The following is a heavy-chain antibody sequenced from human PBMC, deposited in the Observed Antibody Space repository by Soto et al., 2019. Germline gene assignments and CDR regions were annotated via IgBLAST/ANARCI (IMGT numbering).Heavy chain of an antibody. CDR1: GFTFSNYA. V-gene: IGHV3-23*01. CDR2: ISGSGGYT. Sequence: EVQLLESGGGLVQPGGSLRLSCAASGFTFSNYAMSWVRQAPGKGLEWVSAISGSGGYTYYADSVKGRFTISRDNSKNTLFLQVNSLRAEDTALYYCAKDRRRGSNDFWSDYTYSCFDYWGQGTLVTVSS. D-gene: IGHD3-3*01. CDR3: AKDRRRGSNDFWSDYTYSCFDY. J-gene: IGHJ4*02.